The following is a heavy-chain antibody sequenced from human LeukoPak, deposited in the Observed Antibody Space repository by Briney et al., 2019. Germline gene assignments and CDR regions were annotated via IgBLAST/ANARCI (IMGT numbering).Heavy chain of an antibody. J-gene: IGHJ3*02. CDR3: ARRGRDGYNYDAFDT. D-gene: IGHD5-24*01. CDR1: GYSFTSYW. Sequence: PGESLKISCKGSGYSFTSYWIGWVRQMPGKGLEWMGIIYPGDSDTTYSPSFQGQVTMSADKSISTAFLQWSSLKASDTAMYYCARRGRDGYNYDAFDTWGQGTMVTVSS. V-gene: IGHV5-51*01. CDR2: IYPGDSDT.